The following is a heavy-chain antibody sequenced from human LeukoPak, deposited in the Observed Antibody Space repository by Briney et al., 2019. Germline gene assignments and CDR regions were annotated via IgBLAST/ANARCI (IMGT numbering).Heavy chain of an antibody. CDR2: IYHSGST. CDR1: GGSISSYY. D-gene: IGHD3-10*01. V-gene: IGHV4-59*12. Sequence: SETLSLTCTVSGGSISSYYWSWIRQPPGKGLEWIGEIYHSGSTNYNPSLKSRVTISVDRSKNQFSLKLSSVTAADTAVYYCAREVRPTLYYFDYWGQGTLVTVSS. CDR3: AREVRPTLYYFDY. J-gene: IGHJ4*02.